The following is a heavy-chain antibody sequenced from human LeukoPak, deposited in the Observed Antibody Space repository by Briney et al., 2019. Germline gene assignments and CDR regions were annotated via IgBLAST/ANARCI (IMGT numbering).Heavy chain of an antibody. Sequence: ASVKVSCTASGYTFNTYAMNWVRQAPGQGPEWMGWINTNTGNQTYAHGFTGRFVFSLDTSVSTAYLQISSLKAEDTAVYYCATSPGIAAPSGYYFDHWGQGTLVTVSS. V-gene: IGHV7-4-1*02. J-gene: IGHJ4*02. D-gene: IGHD6-13*01. CDR2: INTNTGNQ. CDR1: GYTFNTYA. CDR3: ATSPGIAAPSGYYFDH.